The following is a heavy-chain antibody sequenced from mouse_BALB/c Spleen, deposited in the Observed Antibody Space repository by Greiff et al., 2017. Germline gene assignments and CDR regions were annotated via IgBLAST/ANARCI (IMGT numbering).Heavy chain of an antibody. J-gene: IGHJ2*01. V-gene: IGHV5-17*02. Sequence: EVQLVESGGGLVQPGGSRKLSCAASGFTFSSFGMHWVRQAPEKGLEWVAYISSGSSTIYYADTVKGRFTISRDNPKNTLFLQMTSLRSEDTAMYYCARWGYGSSSYYFDYWGQGTTLTVSA. CDR2: ISSGSSTI. D-gene: IGHD1-1*01. CDR3: ARWGYGSSSYYFDY. CDR1: GFTFSSFG.